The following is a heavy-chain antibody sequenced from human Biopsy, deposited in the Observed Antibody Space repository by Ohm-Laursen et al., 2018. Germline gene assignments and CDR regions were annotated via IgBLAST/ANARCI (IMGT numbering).Heavy chain of an antibody. CDR3: ARQVDFWSGYVDY. CDR2: IYYSGNP. Sequence: GTLSLTCTVSGGSISDSTYHWGWIRQSPGKGLEWIGNIYYSGNPDYSPSLKSRVTISVDTSNNQFSLKLRSLTAAETAVYYCARQVDFWSGYVDYWGQGTLVAVSS. J-gene: IGHJ4*02. D-gene: IGHD3-3*01. V-gene: IGHV4-39*01. CDR1: GGSISDSTYH.